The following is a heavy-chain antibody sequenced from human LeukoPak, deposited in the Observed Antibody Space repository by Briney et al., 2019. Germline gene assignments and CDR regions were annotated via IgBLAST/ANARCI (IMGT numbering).Heavy chain of an antibody. CDR1: GFIFSTYA. J-gene: IGHJ4*02. Sequence: GRSLRLSCEASGFIFSTYAMHWVRQAPGKGLEWLAVISSDGSNKYHVDSVKGRFTISRDNSKNTLYLEMDCVRLGDTAAYYCARDDIIVGATTLDYWGQGTLVTVSS. V-gene: IGHV3-30*04. CDR2: ISSDGSNK. CDR3: ARDDIIVGATTLDY. D-gene: IGHD1-26*01.